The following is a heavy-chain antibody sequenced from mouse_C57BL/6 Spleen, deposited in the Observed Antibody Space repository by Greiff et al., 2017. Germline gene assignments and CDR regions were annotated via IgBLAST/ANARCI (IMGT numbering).Heavy chain of an antibody. CDR1: GYTFTSYW. V-gene: IGHV1-69*01. CDR2: IDPSDSYT. J-gene: IGHJ2*01. CDR3: ARTDDGHFDY. Sequence: QVQLQQPGAELVMPGASVKLSCKASGYTFTSYWMHWVKQRPGQGLEWIGEIDPSDSYTNYNQKFKGKSTLTVDKSSSTAYMQLSSLTSEDSAVYYCARTDDGHFDYWGQGTTLTVSS. D-gene: IGHD1-1*01.